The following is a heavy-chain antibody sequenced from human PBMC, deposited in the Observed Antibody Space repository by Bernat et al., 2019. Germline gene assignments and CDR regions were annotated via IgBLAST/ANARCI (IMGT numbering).Heavy chain of an antibody. D-gene: IGHD5-12*01. CDR2: IGTNGSPI. J-gene: IGHJ4*02. CDR1: GFTFSSYQ. CDR3: ATDTPGDYDYDY. Sequence: EVQLVESGGGLVQPGGSLRLSCAASGFTFSSYQMNWVLQAPGKGLEWVSHIGTNGSPIHYADSVKGRFTVSRDNTKNSLYLQMNSLRAEDTAIYYCATDTPGDYDYDYWGQGSLVTVSS. V-gene: IGHV3-48*03.